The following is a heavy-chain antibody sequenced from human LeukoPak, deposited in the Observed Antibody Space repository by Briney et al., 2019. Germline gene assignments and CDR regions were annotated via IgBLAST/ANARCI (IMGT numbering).Heavy chain of an antibody. CDR1: GYTLTELS. J-gene: IGHJ4*02. Sequence: GVSVKVSCKVSGYTLTELSIHWVRQAPGRGLEWMGGFDPEYGETIYAQTIQGGVTMTEDTSADTAYIELTSLTSEDTAVYYCATRSPHSGYDSFDYWGQGTLVTVSS. CDR2: FDPEYGET. CDR3: ATRSPHSGYDSFDY. D-gene: IGHD5-12*01. V-gene: IGHV1-24*01.